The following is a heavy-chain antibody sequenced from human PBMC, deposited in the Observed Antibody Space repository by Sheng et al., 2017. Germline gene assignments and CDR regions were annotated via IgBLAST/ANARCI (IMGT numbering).Heavy chain of an antibody. CDR1: GFTVSSNY. CDR2: IYSGGST. CDR3: ARPDCSSTSCYLGD. D-gene: IGHD2-2*01. V-gene: IGHV3-53*02. Sequence: EVQLVETGGGLIQPGGSLRLSCAASGFTVSSNYMSWVRQAPGKGLEWVSVIYSGGSTYYADSVKGRFTISRDNSKNTLYLQMNSLRAEDTAVYYCARPDCSSTSCYLGDWGQGNPG. J-gene: IGHJ4*02.